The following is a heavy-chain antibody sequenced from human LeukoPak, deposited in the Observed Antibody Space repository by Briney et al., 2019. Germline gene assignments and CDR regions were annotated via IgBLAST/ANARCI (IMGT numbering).Heavy chain of an antibody. CDR1: GYTFSNYD. D-gene: IGHD5-12*01. J-gene: IGHJ4*02. CDR3: ARDGGSGYFL. Sequence: ASVKVSCTASGYTFSNYDISWVRQAPGQGLEWMGWISADNADTEYAQKFQGRVTMTTDTSTSTAYMELRSLRSDDTAVYYCARDGGSGYFLWGQGTLVTVSS. V-gene: IGHV1-18*01. CDR2: ISADNADT.